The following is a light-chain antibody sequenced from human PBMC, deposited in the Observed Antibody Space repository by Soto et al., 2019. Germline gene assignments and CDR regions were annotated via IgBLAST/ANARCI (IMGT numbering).Light chain of an antibody. CDR3: TSYAGSNNLV. CDR1: SSDIGGYNY. V-gene: IGLV2-8*01. Sequence: QSVLTQPPSASGSPGQSVTISCTGTSSDIGGYNYVSWYQQHPGKAPKLIIYEVSKRPSGVPDRFSGSKSGNTASLTVSGLQAEDEADYYCTSYAGSNNLVFAAGTKVTVL. J-gene: IGLJ3*02. CDR2: EVS.